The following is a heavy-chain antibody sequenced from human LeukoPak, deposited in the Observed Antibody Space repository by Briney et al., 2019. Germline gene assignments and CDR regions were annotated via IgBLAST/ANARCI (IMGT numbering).Heavy chain of an antibody. V-gene: IGHV4-59*01. J-gene: IGHJ4*02. D-gene: IGHD2-15*01. Sequence: SETLSLTCTVSGGSISSYYWSWIRQPPGKGLEWIGYIYYSGSTNYNPSLKSRVTISVDTSKNQFSLKPSSVTAADTAVYYCARRSSGWWLEYWGQGTLVTVSS. CDR2: IYYSGST. CDR1: GGSISSYY. CDR3: ARRSSGWWLEY.